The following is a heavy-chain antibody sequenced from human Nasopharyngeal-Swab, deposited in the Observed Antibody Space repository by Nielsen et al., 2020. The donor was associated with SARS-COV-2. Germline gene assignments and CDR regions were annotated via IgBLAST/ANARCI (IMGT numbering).Heavy chain of an antibody. Sequence: GSLRLSCTVSVDSISSYHWNWIRQPPGKGLEWIGYVYYSGNTNYNPSLKSRVTISVATSKNQFSLRLSSVTAADTAVYYCATMTAGGFDIWGQGIMVTVSS. CDR2: VYYSGNT. D-gene: IGHD2-21*02. CDR1: VDSISSYH. V-gene: IGHV4-59*08. J-gene: IGHJ3*02. CDR3: ATMTAGGFDI.